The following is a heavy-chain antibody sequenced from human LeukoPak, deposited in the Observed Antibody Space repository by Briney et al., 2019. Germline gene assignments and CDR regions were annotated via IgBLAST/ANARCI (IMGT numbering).Heavy chain of an antibody. CDR2: IYYSGST. CDR3: ARVGYSYGPYYFDY. D-gene: IGHD5-18*01. Sequence: PSETLSLTCTVSGGSISSYYWSWIRQPPGKGLEWIGYIYYSGSTNYNPSLKSRVTISVDTSKNQFSLKLSSVAAADTAVYYCARVGYSYGPYYFDYWGQGTLVTVSS. J-gene: IGHJ4*02. V-gene: IGHV4-59*01. CDR1: GGSISSYY.